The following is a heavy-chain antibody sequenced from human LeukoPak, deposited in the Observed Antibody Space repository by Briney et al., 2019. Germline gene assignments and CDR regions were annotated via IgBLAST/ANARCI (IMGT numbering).Heavy chain of an antibody. J-gene: IGHJ6*03. CDR1: GFTFSTYS. D-gene: IGHD3-10*01. CDR2: ISSSSSYI. Sequence: GGSLRLSCAASGFTFSTYSMNWVRQAPGKGLEWVSSISSSSSYIYYADSVKGRFTISRDNAKKSLYLQMNSLRAEDTAVYYCAGDLGLLWFGESNYYMDVWGKGTTVTISS. V-gene: IGHV3-21*01. CDR3: AGDLGLLWFGESNYYMDV.